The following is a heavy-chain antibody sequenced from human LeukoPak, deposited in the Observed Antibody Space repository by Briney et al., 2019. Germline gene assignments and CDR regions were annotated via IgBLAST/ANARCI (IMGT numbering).Heavy chain of an antibody. V-gene: IGHV3-20*01. Sequence: GGSLSLSCVASEFTFDDYGMNWVRQAPGKGLEWVSRISWNGGSTTYADSVKGRFTISRDNAKNSLYLQMNSLRAEDTALYHCARDQRPYYDSSGYYPNWFDPWGQGTLVTVSS. CDR3: ARDQRPYYDSSGYYPNWFDP. CDR1: EFTFDDYG. D-gene: IGHD3-22*01. CDR2: ISWNGGST. J-gene: IGHJ5*02.